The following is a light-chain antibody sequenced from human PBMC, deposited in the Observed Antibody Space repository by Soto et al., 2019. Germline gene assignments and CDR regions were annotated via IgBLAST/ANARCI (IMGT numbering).Light chain of an antibody. Sequence: EIVLTQSPGTLSLSPGERATLSCRASQSVSSSYLAWYQQKPGQAPRLLIYGASSRATGIPDRFSGSGSGTHFTLTISRLEPEDFAVYFCQQYVISPPWTVGQGTKVEIK. CDR1: QSVSSSY. J-gene: IGKJ1*01. CDR2: GAS. CDR3: QQYVISPPWT. V-gene: IGKV3-20*01.